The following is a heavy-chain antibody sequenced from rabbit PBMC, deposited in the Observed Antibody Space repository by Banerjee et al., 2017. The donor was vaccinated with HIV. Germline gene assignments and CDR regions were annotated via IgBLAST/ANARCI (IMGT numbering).Heavy chain of an antibody. CDR1: GFSFSGNYF. CDR2: IDPVFGST. D-gene: IGHD1-1*01. V-gene: IGHV1S45*01. J-gene: IGHJ4*01. Sequence: QEQLVESGGGLVQPEGSLTLTCTASGFSFSGNYFMCWVRQAPGKGLEWIGYIDPVFGSTFYATWVNGRFTISSHTAQNTVSLQMNSLTAADTATYFCVRRDTGDGGSYKLWGPGTLVTVS. CDR3: VRRDTGDGGSYKL.